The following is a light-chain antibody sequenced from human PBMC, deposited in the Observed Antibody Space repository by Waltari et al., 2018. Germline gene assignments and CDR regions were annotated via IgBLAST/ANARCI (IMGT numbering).Light chain of an antibody. J-gene: IGKJ3*01. V-gene: IGKV1-39*01. CDR3: QQSYSTPFT. CDR2: AAS. Sequence: DIQMTQSPSSLSASIGDRVPITCRASQSMTTYLNWYQQKPGKAPKLLIYAASSLQSGVPSRCSGSGSGTDFTLTISVLQPEDFATYYCQQSYSTPFTFGPGTKVDIK. CDR1: QSMTTY.